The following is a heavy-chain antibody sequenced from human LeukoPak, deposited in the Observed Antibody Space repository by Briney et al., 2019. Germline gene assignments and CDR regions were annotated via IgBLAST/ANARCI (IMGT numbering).Heavy chain of an antibody. CDR1: GFTFSDHY. CDR2: IKNKVNSYTT. V-gene: IGHV3-72*01. D-gene: IGHD3-10*01. J-gene: IGHJ4*02. Sequence: PGGSLRLSCAASGFTFSDHYMDWVRQAPGKGLEWVGRIKNKVNSYTTDYAASVKGRFTISRDDSKNSLYLQMNGLRAEDTAVYYCASFSTSAVIGDYWGQGTLVTVSS. CDR3: ASFSTSAVIGDY.